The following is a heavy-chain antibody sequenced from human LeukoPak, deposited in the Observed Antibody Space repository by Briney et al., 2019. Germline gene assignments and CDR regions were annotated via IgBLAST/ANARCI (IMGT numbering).Heavy chain of an antibody. CDR2: IYWDDDK. D-gene: IGHD4-17*01. CDR3: VHSNGTTTGGAFDI. Sequence: SGPTLVNPTQTLTLTCTFSGFSLSTGGVTVGWIRQPPRKALDWLALIYWDDDKRYSPSLKSRLTITKGTSKNQVVLTMTNMDPVDTGTYYCVHSNGTTTGGAFDIWGQGTRVSVSS. CDR1: GFSLSTGGVT. V-gene: IGHV2-5*02. J-gene: IGHJ3*02.